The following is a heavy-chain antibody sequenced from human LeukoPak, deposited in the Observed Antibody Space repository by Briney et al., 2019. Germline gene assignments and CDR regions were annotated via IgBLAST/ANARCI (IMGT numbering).Heavy chain of an antibody. CDR2: ISYDGSNK. Sequence: GSLGLSCAAWGFTFSNFGMHWVRQAQGRGLEWVALISYDGSNKDDTGSVKGRVTISRDNSKSTLYLQSNSLGAEDTAVHYSAQEGYYYGSGETGDAFDIWGQGTMVTVSS. J-gene: IGHJ3*02. D-gene: IGHD3-10*01. V-gene: IGHV3-30*18. CDR3: AQEGYYYGSGETGDAFDI. CDR1: GFTFSNFG.